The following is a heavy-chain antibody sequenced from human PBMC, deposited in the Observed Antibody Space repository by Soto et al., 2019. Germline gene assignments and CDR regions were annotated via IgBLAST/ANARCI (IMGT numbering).Heavy chain of an antibody. D-gene: IGHD1-1*01. CDR2: ISGSGGST. V-gene: IGHV3-23*01. Sequence: GGSLRLSCAASGFTFSSYAMSWVRQAPGKGLEWVSAISGSGGSTYYADSVKGRFTISRDNSKNTLYLQMNSLRAEDTAVYYCAKDYRTGTTFWNWFDPWGQGTLVTVSS. J-gene: IGHJ5*02. CDR1: GFTFSSYA. CDR3: AKDYRTGTTFWNWFDP.